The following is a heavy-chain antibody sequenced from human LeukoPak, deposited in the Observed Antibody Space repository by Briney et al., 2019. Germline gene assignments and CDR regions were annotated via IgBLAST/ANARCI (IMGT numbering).Heavy chain of an antibody. CDR3: ARVEEYCSGGSCYWFDP. J-gene: IGHJ5*02. D-gene: IGHD2-15*01. CDR1: GYTFTGYH. Sequence: GASVKVSCKASGYTFTGYHMHWVRQAPGQGLEWMGWINPNSGGTNYAQKFQGRVTMTRDTSISTAYMELSRLRSDDTAVYYCARVEEYCSGGSCYWFDPWGQGTLVTVSS. CDR2: INPNSGGT. V-gene: IGHV1-2*02.